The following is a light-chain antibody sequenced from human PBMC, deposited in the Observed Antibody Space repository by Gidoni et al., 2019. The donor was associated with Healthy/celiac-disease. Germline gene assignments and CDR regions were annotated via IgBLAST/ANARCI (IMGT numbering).Light chain of an antibody. CDR2: DVS. Sequence: QSALTQPASVSGSPGQSITISCTGTSSDVGGYNYVSWYQQHPGKAPKLVIYDVSNRPPGVSNRFSGSKSGNTASLTISGLQAEDEADYYCSSYTSSSTPWVFGGGTKLTVL. CDR3: SSYTSSSTPWV. CDR1: SSDVGGYNY. V-gene: IGLV2-14*01. J-gene: IGLJ3*02.